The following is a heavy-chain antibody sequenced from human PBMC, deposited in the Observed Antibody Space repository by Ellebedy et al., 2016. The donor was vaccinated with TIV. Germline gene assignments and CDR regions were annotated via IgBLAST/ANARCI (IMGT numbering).Heavy chain of an antibody. J-gene: IGHJ3*01. CDR2: ISSSSSTI. CDR3: AKDRSGQYPDASFDV. V-gene: IGHV3-48*04. D-gene: IGHD2-15*01. Sequence: GESLKISCAASGFTLRSYSMNWVRQAPGKGLEWVSYISSSSSTIYYADSVKGRFTISRDNSRATLYLQLTSLRAEDTAVYRCAKDRSGQYPDASFDVWGQGTLVTVSS. CDR1: GFTLRSYS.